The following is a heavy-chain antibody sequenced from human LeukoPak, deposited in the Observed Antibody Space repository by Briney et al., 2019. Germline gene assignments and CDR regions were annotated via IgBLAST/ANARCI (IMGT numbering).Heavy chain of an antibody. CDR1: GFPFSSYA. D-gene: IGHD3-22*01. CDR3: ATAPVQDYYDSSGYSLRFDY. V-gene: IGHV3-23*01. Sequence: GALRLSCAASGFPFSSYAMSWVRQAPGKGLEWVSGISGSGGSTFYADSVKGRFTISRDNSKNTLYLQMNSLRAEDTAVYYCATAPVQDYYDSSGYSLRFDYWGQGTLVTVSS. CDR2: ISGSGGST. J-gene: IGHJ4*02.